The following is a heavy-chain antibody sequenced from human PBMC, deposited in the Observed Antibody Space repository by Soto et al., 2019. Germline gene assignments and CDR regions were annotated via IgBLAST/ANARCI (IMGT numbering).Heavy chain of an antibody. D-gene: IGHD3-22*01. CDR1: GFTFSTYW. J-gene: IGHJ3*01. CDR3: VRDRDFYDGRGYASPGDAFDV. V-gene: IGHV3-74*01. Sequence: EVQLVESGGGLDQPGGSLRLSCAVSGFTFSTYWMHWVRQVPGKGLVWVSRISLDGSRTSYEDSVKGRFTISRDNAKNTLYLQIRSLRAEDSAVYFCVRDRDFYDGRGYASPGDAFDVWGQGTVVSVSS. CDR2: ISLDGSRT.